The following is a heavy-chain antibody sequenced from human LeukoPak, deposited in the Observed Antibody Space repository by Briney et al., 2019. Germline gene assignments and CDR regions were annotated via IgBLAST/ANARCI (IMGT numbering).Heavy chain of an antibody. CDR3: ARGGGYSYGLANYYYGMDV. CDR2: INPNSGGT. J-gene: IGHJ6*02. V-gene: IGHV1-2*04. Sequence: ASVKVSCKASGYTFTGYYMHWVRQAPGQGLEWMGWINPNSGGTNYAQKFQGWVTMTRDTSISTAYMELSRLRSDDTAVYYCARGGGYSYGLANYYYGMDVWGQGTTVTVSS. CDR1: GYTFTGYY. D-gene: IGHD5-18*01.